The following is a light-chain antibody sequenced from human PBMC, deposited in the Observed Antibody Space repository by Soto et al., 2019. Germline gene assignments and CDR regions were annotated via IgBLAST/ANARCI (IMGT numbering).Light chain of an antibody. V-gene: IGKV3-20*01. J-gene: IGKJ1*01. CDR1: QRVSARY. CDR3: QQSSDSPPT. CDR2: GAS. Sequence: IVLTQSPGTLSLSPGDRATLSCRASQRVSARYLAWYHQKPGQAPRLLIFGASDRATGIPNRFSGSGSGTDFSLTTDRLEPEDFAMYYCQQSSDSPPTFGQGTKVEIK.